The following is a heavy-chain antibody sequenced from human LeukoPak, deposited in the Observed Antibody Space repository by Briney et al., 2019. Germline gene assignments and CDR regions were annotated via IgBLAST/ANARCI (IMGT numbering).Heavy chain of an antibody. Sequence: GGSLRLSCAASGLTVSSYMSWVRQAPGKGLEWISYISSSGSTIYYADSVKGRFTISRDNAENSLYLQMNSLRAEDTAVYYCARDPEYSSSSARFDPWGQGTLVTVSS. J-gene: IGHJ5*02. V-gene: IGHV3-48*04. CDR2: ISSSGSTI. CDR1: GLTVSSY. CDR3: ARDPEYSSSSARFDP. D-gene: IGHD6-6*01.